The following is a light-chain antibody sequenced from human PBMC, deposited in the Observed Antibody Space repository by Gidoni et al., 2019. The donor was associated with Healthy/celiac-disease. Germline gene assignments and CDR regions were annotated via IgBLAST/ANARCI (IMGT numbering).Light chain of an antibody. Sequence: QSALTQPASVSGSPGQPITISCTGTSSDVGVYNYVSWYQQHPVKAPKLMIYEVSNRPSGVSNRFSGSKSGNTASLTISGLQAEDEADYYCSSYTSSSTYVFGTGTKVTVL. CDR2: EVS. CDR3: SSYTSSSTYV. CDR1: SSDVGVYNY. J-gene: IGLJ1*01. V-gene: IGLV2-14*01.